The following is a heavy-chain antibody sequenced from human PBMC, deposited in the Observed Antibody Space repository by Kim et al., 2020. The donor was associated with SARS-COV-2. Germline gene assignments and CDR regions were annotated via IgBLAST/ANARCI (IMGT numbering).Heavy chain of an antibody. D-gene: IGHD5-12*01. CDR2: ISYDGNNK. CDR1: GFIFSNYA. J-gene: IGHJ5*02. V-gene: IGHV3-30*01. CDR3: ARSNNPTYGKGCGS. Sequence: GGSLRLSCAASGFIFSNYAMHWVRQAPGKGLEWVSLISYDGNNKYNADSVTGRFTISTDSSKNTLYLQMNSLRTEDTAVYYCARSNNPTYGKGCGSWGQG.